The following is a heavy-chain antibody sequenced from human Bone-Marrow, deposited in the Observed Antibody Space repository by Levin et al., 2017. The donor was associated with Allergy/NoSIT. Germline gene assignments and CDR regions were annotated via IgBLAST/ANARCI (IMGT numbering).Heavy chain of an antibody. D-gene: IGHD3-22*01. CDR3: ARDAIAEGAGSGLLDY. CDR1: GFTFSSYG. J-gene: IGHJ4*02. CDR2: IWYDGSNK. Sequence: GGSLRLSCAASGFTFSSYGMHWVRQAPGKGLEWVAVIWYDGSNKYYADSVKGRFTISRDNSKNTLYLQMNSLRAEDTAVYYCARDAIAEGAGSGLLDYWGQGTLVTVSS. V-gene: IGHV3-33*01.